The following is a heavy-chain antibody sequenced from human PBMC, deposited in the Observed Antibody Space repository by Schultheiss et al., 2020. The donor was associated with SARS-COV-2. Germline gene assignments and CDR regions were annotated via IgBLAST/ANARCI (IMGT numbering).Heavy chain of an antibody. D-gene: IGHD1-26*01. CDR2: ISSSGST. V-gene: IGHV3-11*01. J-gene: IGHJ3*02. CDR1: GFTFSDYY. Sequence: GGSLRLSCASSGFTFSDYYMSWIRQAPGKGLEWVSYISSSGSTYYADSVKGRFTISRDNSKNTLYLQMNSLRAEDTAVYYCARPNSGSYYAFDIWGQGTMVTVSS. CDR3: ARPNSGSYYAFDI.